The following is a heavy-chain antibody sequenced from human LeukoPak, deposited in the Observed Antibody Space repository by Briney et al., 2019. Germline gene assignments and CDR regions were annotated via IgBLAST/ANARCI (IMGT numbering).Heavy chain of an antibody. Sequence: SQTLSLTCAISGDSVSSNSAAWNWIRQSPSRGLEWLGRTYYRSKWYNDYAVSVKSRVTISADTSKNQFSLHLNSVTPEDTAAYYCARGPQLVGYYYIDVWDTGTTVTVSS. CDR2: TYYRSKWYN. V-gene: IGHV6-1*01. CDR1: GDSVSSNSAA. J-gene: IGHJ6*03. CDR3: ARGPQLVGYYYIDV. D-gene: IGHD6-13*01.